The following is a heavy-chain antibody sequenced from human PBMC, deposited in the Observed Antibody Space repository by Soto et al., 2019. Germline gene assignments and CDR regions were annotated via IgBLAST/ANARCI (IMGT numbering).Heavy chain of an antibody. CDR3: ARKSGRDCHSGGCCFSLDV. V-gene: IGHV1-69*01. J-gene: IGHJ4*02. Sequence: QVQLVQSGAEVQKPGSSLKVSCKVFGDTLNSNPIGWVRQAPGKGLEGVGGIVPLSERTNYAQELQGRVTFTPDGSTSTVYMELSNLKSDDTAVYYCARKSGRDCHSGGCCFSLDVWGQGSLITVSS. CDR1: GDTLNSNP. D-gene: IGHD2-15*01. CDR2: IVPLSERT.